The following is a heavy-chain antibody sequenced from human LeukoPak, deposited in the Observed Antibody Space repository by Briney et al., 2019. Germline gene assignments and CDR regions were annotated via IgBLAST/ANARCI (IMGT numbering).Heavy chain of an antibody. CDR3: ASRVGSGYYFDY. D-gene: IGHD3-22*01. J-gene: IGHJ4*02. CDR2: IYYSGST. V-gene: IGHV4-39*01. Sequence: PSETLSLTCTVSGGSISSSSYYWGWIRQPPGKGLEWIGSIYYSGSTYYNPSLKSRVTISVDTSKNQFSLKLSSVTAADTAVYYCASRVGSGYYFDYWGQGTLVTVSS. CDR1: GGSISSSSYY.